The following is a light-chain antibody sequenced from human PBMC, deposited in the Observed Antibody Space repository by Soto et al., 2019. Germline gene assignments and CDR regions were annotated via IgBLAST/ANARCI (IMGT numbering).Light chain of an antibody. Sequence: QSVLTQPSSASGSPGQRVTISCSGSSSNIGNNFVKWYQQFPGTAPKLLIYSNNQRPSGVPDRFSGSKSDTSASLAISGLQSEDEADYYCASWDDSLNGYVFGTGTKLTVL. CDR2: SNN. J-gene: IGLJ1*01. V-gene: IGLV1-44*01. CDR3: ASWDDSLNGYV. CDR1: SSNIGNNF.